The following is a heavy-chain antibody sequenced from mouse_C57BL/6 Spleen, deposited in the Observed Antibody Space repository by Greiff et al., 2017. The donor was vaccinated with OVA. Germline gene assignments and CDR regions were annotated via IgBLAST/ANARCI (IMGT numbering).Heavy chain of an antibody. D-gene: IGHD1-1*01. CDR2: IYPGDGDT. CDR3: ARDHYDGSSYVPSFDY. CDR1: GYAFSSSW. J-gene: IGHJ2*01. Sequence: QVQLQQSGPELVKPGASVKISCKASGYAFSSSWMNWVKQRPGKGLEWIGRIYPGDGDTNYNGKFKGKATLTADKSSSTAYMQLSSLTSEDSAVYFCARDHYDGSSYVPSFDYWGQGTTLTVSS. V-gene: IGHV1-82*01.